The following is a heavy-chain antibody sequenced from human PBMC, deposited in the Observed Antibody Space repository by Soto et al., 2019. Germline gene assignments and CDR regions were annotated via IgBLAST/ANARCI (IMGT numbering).Heavy chain of an antibody. J-gene: IGHJ6*02. V-gene: IGHV1-69*13. CDR3: ARERRNVIVVVPAAKRHYYYGMDV. Sequence: EASVKVSCKASGGTFSSYAISWVRQAPGQGLEWMGGIIPIFGTANYAQKFQGRVTITADESTSTAYMELSSLRSEDTAVYYCARERRNVIVVVPAAKRHYYYGMDVWGQGTTVTVSS. CDR1: GGTFSSYA. D-gene: IGHD2-2*01. CDR2: IIPIFGTA.